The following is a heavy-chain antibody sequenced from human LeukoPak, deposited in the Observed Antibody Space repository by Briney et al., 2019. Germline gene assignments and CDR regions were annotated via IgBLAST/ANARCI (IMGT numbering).Heavy chain of an antibody. CDR2: IYYSGST. J-gene: IGHJ4*02. D-gene: IGHD4-17*01. CDR1: GGSISSYY. V-gene: IGHV4-59*08. CDR3: ARQEGDDYGDYVKY. Sequence: PSETLSLTCTVSGGSISSYYWSWIRQPPGKGLEWIGYIYYSGSTNYNPSLKSRVTISVDTSKNQFSLKLSSVTAADTAVYYCARQEGDDYGDYVKYWGQGTLVTVSS.